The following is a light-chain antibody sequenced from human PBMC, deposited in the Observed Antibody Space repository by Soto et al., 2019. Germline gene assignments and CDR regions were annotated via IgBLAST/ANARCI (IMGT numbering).Light chain of an antibody. V-gene: IGLV3-1*01. CDR1: KLGDKY. Sequence: SYELTQPPSVSVSPGQTASITCSGDKLGDKYACWYQQKPGQSPVLVIYENTQRPSGIPERFSGSNSGSTATLTISGTQAMDEADYFCQTWDSKYVIFGGGTKLTVL. J-gene: IGLJ2*01. CDR3: QTWDSKYVI. CDR2: ENT.